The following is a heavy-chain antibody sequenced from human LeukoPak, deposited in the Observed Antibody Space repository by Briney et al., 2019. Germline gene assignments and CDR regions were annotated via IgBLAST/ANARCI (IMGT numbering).Heavy chain of an antibody. D-gene: IGHD3-10*01. Sequence: PGGSLRPSCAASGFSFRNYNMNWVRQAPGKGLEWVSSIGGSSDFSYYGDSVKGRFTISRDNAKNSVYLQMNSLRAEDTAVYYCLRDESGSFFAYWGQGTLVIVSS. J-gene: IGHJ4*02. CDR3: LRDESGSFFAY. V-gene: IGHV3-21*06. CDR2: IGGSSDFS. CDR1: GFSFRNYN.